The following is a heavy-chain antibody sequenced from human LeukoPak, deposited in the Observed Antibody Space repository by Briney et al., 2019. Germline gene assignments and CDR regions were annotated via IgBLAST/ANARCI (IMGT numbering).Heavy chain of an antibody. D-gene: IGHD3-22*01. Sequence: SVKVSCKASGGAFSSYAISWVRQAPGQGLEWMGRIIPILGIANYAQKFQGRVTITADKSTSTAYMELSSLRSEDTAVYYCARDSSGLYYYYGMDVWGQGTTVAVSS. J-gene: IGHJ6*02. CDR3: ARDSSGLYYYYGMDV. V-gene: IGHV1-69*04. CDR1: GGAFSSYA. CDR2: IIPILGIA.